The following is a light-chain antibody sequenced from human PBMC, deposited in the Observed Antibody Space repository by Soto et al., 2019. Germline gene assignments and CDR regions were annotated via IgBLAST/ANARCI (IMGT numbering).Light chain of an antibody. CDR2: STN. Sequence: QTVVTQEPSFSVSPGGTVTLTCGLSSGSVSTSYYPSWYQQTPGQAPRTLIYSTNTRSSGVPDRFSGSILGNKAALTITGAQADDESDYYCVLYMGSGIRDVVCGGGTKLTVL. CDR1: SGSVSTSYY. CDR3: VLYMGSGIRDVV. V-gene: IGLV8-61*01. J-gene: IGLJ2*01.